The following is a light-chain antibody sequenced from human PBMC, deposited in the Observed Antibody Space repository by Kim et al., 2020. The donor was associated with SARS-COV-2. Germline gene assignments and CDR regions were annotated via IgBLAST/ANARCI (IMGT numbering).Light chain of an antibody. CDR2: KAS. J-gene: IGKJ1*01. CDR1: QSISSW. CDR3: QQYGA. Sequence: STLSESVGDRVTITCRASQSISSWLAWYQQKPGKAPKLLIYKASSLESGVPSRFSGSGSGTEFTLTSSSLQPDDFATYYCQQYGAFGQGTKVDIK. V-gene: IGKV1-5*03.